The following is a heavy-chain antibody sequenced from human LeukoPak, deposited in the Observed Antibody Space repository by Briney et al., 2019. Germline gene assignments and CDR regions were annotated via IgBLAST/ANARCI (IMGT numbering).Heavy chain of an antibody. J-gene: IGHJ3*02. CDR3: ARPTYYYDSSGYYYGGGDAFDI. Sequence: ASVKVSCKASGYTFNTYGITWVRQAPGQGLEWMGWISGYNGKTDYAQKLQGRVTMTTDTSTSTAYMEPRSLRSDDTAVYYCARPTYYYDSSGYYYGGGDAFDIWGQGTMVTVSS. D-gene: IGHD3-22*01. CDR2: ISGYNGKT. CDR1: GYTFNTYG. V-gene: IGHV1-18*01.